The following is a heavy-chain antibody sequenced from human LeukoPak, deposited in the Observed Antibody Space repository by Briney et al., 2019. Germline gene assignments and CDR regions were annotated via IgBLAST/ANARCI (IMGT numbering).Heavy chain of an antibody. CDR2: IDADTGDT. CDR3: ARDQEGFDY. V-gene: IGHV1-3*01. CDR1: GYTFSAYA. J-gene: IGHJ4*02. Sequence: ASVKVSCKASGYTFSAYAIHWVRQAPGQRFEWMGWIDADTGDTRYSQKFQGRVTVTRDTSTSTVHMELSGLRSEDTAVYYCARDQEGFDYWGQGTLVTVSS.